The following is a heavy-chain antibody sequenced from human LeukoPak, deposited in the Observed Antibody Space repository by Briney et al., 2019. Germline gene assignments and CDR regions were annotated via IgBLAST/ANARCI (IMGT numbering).Heavy chain of an antibody. V-gene: IGHV1-2*02. CDR2: INPKSGCT. J-gene: IGHJ4*02. D-gene: IGHD3-10*01. CDR1: GYKFIAFY. Sequence: GASVKVSCKASGYKFIAFYMHWVRHVPGQGLEWMGWINPKSGCTNYAQQFQGRVTMTRDKSSNTAYMELTSLTSDDTAVYFFSRRPMVRGDTSFEYWGQGTLVTVAS. CDR3: SRRPMVRGDTSFEY.